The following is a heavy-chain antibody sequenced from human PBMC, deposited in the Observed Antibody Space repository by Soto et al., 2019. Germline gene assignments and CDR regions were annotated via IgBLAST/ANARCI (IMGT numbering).Heavy chain of an antibody. V-gene: IGHV3-11*01. CDR1: GFTFSSYA. CDR3: ARYAALRYFDWPDAFDI. J-gene: IGHJ3*02. Sequence: PGGSLRLSCAASGFTFSSYAMSWIRQAPGKGLEWVSYISSSGSTIYYADSVKGRFTISRDNAKNSLYLQMNSLRAEDTAVYYCARYAALRYFDWPDAFDIWGQGTMVTVSS. CDR2: ISSSGSTI. D-gene: IGHD3-9*01.